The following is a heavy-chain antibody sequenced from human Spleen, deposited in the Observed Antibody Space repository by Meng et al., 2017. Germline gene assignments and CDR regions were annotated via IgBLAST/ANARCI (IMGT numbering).Heavy chain of an antibody. V-gene: IGHV3-9*01. D-gene: IGHD5-18*01. CDR1: GFTFGNYY. Sequence: SLKISCAASGFTFGNYYMTWVRQAPGKGLEWVSGISWNSGSIAYADSVKGRFTISRDNAKNSLYLQMNSLRAEDTALYYCTKDRGRGYNFGYYYYYGMDVWGQGTTVTVSS. CDR2: ISWNSGSI. CDR3: TKDRGRGYNFGYYYYYGMDV. J-gene: IGHJ6*02.